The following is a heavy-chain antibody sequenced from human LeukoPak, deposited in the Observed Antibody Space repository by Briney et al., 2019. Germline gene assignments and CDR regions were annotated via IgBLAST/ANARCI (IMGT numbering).Heavy chain of an antibody. Sequence: SETLSLTCTVSGYSISSDYYWGWIRQPPGKGLEWIASVSHSGSTYYNPSLKSRVTISVDTSKNQFSLKLSSVTAADTAVYYCARSLGSSGYYPLFAFDIWGQGTMVTVSS. J-gene: IGHJ3*02. CDR1: GYSISSDYY. V-gene: IGHV4-38-2*02. CDR2: VSHSGST. D-gene: IGHD3-22*01. CDR3: ARSLGSSGYYPLFAFDI.